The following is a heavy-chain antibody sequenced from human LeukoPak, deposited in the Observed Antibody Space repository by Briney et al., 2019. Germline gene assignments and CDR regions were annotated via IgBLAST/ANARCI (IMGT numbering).Heavy chain of an antibody. J-gene: IGHJ5*02. V-gene: IGHV3-74*01. D-gene: IGHD6-19*01. CDR3: ARRAVAGTSWFDP. CDR1: GFNFSSYW. CDR2: INSDGSST. Sequence: GGSLRLSCAASGFNFSSYWMHWVRQAPGKGLVWVSRINSDGSSTSYADSVKGRFTISRDNAKDTLYLQMNSLRAEDTAVYYCARRAVAGTSWFDPWGQGTLVTVSS.